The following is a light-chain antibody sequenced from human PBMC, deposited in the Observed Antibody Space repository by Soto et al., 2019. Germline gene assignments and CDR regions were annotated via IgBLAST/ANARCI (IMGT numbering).Light chain of an antibody. CDR2: AAS. CDR1: QVISNY. V-gene: IGKV1-27*01. CDR3: QKYNSAPLT. J-gene: IGKJ4*01. Sequence: DIQMTQSPSSLSASVGDRVTITCRASQVISNYLAWYQQKSGKDPKLLIYAASTLQSGVPSRFSGSGSGTDFTLTISSLQPEDVATYYCQKYNSAPLTFGGETKVEIK.